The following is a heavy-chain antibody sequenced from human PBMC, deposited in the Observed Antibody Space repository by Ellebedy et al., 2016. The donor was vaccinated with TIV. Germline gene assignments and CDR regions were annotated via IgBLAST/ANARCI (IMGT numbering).Heavy chain of an antibody. V-gene: IGHV1-8*01. CDR3: ARYNAYDSDAFDI. J-gene: IGHJ3*02. CDR1: RYTFTSYD. D-gene: IGHD1-1*01. Sequence: ASVKVSXKASRYTFTSYDINWVRQATGQGLEWMGWMNPNSGNTGYAQKFQGRVTMTRNTSISTAYMELSSLRSEDTAVYYCARYNAYDSDAFDIWGQGTMVTVSS. CDR2: MNPNSGNT.